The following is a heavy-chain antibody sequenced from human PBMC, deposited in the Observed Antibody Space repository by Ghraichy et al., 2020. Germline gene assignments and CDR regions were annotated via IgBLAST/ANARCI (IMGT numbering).Heavy chain of an antibody. D-gene: IGHD3-3*01. J-gene: IGHJ6*02. CDR1: GGSISSYY. V-gene: IGHV4-59*08. CDR2: IYYSGST. Sequence: SETLSLTCTVSGGSISSYYWSWIRQPPGKGLEWIGYIYYSGSTNYNPALKSRVTISVDTSKNQFSLKLSSVTAADTAVYYCARGYYDFWSGYYYYYYYGMDVWGQGTTVTVSS. CDR3: ARGYYDFWSGYYYYYYYGMDV.